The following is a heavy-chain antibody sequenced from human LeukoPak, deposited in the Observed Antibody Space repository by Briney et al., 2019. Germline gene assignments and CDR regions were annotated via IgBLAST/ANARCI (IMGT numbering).Heavy chain of an antibody. Sequence: GGSLRLSCAASGFSFYDYAMHWVRPAPGEGVEWVSLISGDGGSSYYADSLKGRFTISRDNSKNSLYLQMNSLRTEDTALYYCSKDWGVDSSGSFDYWGQGTLVTVSS. J-gene: IGHJ4*02. V-gene: IGHV3-43*02. CDR2: ISGDGGSS. CDR1: GFSFYDYA. D-gene: IGHD3-22*01. CDR3: SKDWGVDSSGSFDY.